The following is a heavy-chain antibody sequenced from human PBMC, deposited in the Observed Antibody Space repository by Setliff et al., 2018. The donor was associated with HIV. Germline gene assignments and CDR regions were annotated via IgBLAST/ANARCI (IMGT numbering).Heavy chain of an antibody. V-gene: IGHV1-46*01. CDR1: GYTFTRYF. J-gene: IGHJ4*02. D-gene: IGHD6-13*01. CDR3: ARPGIAAADYYFDY. CDR2: INPSGGST. Sequence: VASVKVSCKASGYTFTRYFMHCVRQAPGQGLEWLGMINPSGGSTAYAQKFQGRVTIIRDTSTSTVYMDLSSLRSEDTAVYYCARPGIAAADYYFDYWGQGALVTVSS.